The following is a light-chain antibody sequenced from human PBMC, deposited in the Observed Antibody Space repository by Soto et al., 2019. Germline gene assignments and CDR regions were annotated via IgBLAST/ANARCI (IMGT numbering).Light chain of an antibody. CDR1: QSVSSY. CDR2: DAS. J-gene: IGKJ4*01. Sequence: EIVLTQSPATLSLSPGERATLSCRASQSVSSYLAWYQQKPGQAPRLLIYDASNRATGIPARFGGSGSGTDFTLTISGLEPEDFSVYYCQQRSNWPRTFGGGTKVEIK. CDR3: QQRSNWPRT. V-gene: IGKV3-11*01.